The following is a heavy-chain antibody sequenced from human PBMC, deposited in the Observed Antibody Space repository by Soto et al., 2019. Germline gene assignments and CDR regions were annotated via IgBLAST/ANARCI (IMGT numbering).Heavy chain of an antibody. CDR2: IYYSGST. CDR1: GGSVSSGSYY. Sequence: SETLSLTCTVSGGSVSSGSYYWSWIRQPPGKGLEWIGYIYYSGSTNYNPSLKSRVTISVDTSKNQFSLKLSSVTAADTAVYYCASGIAARPLDFDYWGQGTLVTVSS. V-gene: IGHV4-61*01. CDR3: ASGIAARPLDFDY. D-gene: IGHD6-6*01. J-gene: IGHJ4*02.